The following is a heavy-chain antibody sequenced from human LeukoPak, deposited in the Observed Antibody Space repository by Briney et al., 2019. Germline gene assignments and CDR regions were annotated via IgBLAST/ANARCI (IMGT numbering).Heavy chain of an antibody. CDR1: GFTFSTYW. CDR3: AREGVAGMS. CDR2: IKQDGSEK. D-gene: IGHD6-19*01. V-gene: IGHV3-7*01. J-gene: IGHJ4*02. Sequence: GGSLRLSCTASGFTFSTYWMTWVRQVPGKGLEWVANIKQDGSEKYYVDSVKGRFTISRDNAKNSLYLQMNSLRAEDTAVYYCAREGVAGMSWGQGTLVTVSS.